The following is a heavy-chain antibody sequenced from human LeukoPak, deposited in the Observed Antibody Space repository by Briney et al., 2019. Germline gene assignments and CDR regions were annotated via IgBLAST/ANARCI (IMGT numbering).Heavy chain of an antibody. D-gene: IGHD5-12*01. Sequence: GGSLRLSCAASGFTFSDHYMDWVRQTPGKGLEWVGRTRNKANSYTTEYAASVKGRFTISRDDSKNSLYLQMNSLKTEDTAVYYCARSNSGWQRFDYWGQGTLVTVSS. CDR2: TRNKANSYTT. V-gene: IGHV3-72*01. CDR3: ARSNSGWQRFDY. CDR1: GFTFSDHY. J-gene: IGHJ4*02.